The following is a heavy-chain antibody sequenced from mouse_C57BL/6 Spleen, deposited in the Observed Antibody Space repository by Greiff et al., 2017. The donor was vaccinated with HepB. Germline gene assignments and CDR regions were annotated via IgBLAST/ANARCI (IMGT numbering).Heavy chain of an antibody. CDR3: ARIHGSSYFDY. Sequence: EVKVVESGGGLVKPGGSLKLSCAASGFTFSDYGMHWVRQAPEKGLEWVAYISSGSSTIYYADTVKGRFTISRDNAKNTLFLQMTSLRSEDTAMYYCARIHGSSYFDYWGQGTTLTVSS. V-gene: IGHV5-17*01. CDR2: ISSGSSTI. J-gene: IGHJ2*01. D-gene: IGHD1-1*01. CDR1: GFTFSDYG.